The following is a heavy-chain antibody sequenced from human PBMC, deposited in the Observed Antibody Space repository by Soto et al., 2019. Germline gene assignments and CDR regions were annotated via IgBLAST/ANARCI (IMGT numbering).Heavy chain of an antibody. V-gene: IGHV3-21*01. D-gene: IGHD1-26*01. CDR3: TRDQGGSYDSWFDP. J-gene: IGHJ5*02. CDR2: ISSGSAFI. CDR1: TFSMYS. Sequence: EAQVVESGGGLVKPGGSLRLSCNFTFSMYSMNWVRQAPGKGLEWVASISSGSAFIKYAYSVKVRFSISRDNAKNSVSLHMNSLRAEDTAMYYCTRDQGGSYDSWFDPWGRGTLVTVSS.